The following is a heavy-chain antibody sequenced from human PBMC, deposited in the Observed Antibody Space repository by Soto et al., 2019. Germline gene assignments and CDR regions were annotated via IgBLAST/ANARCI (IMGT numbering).Heavy chain of an antibody. CDR1: GFMFSTYL. CDR3: VGALTYEVPYYYYGMDV. Sequence: PGWSLRLSCTASGFMFSTYLMSWVRQAPGKGLEWVANIRQGGNEKFYVDSVKGRFTISRDKANKPLYLQMNSLRAEDMAVYYCVGALTYEVPYYYYGMDVWGQGTTVTVSS. D-gene: IGHD3-16*01. CDR2: IRQGGNEK. V-gene: IGHV3-7*01. J-gene: IGHJ6*02.